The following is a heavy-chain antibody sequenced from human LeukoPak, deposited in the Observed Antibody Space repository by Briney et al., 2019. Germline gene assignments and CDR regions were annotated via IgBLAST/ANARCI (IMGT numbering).Heavy chain of an antibody. CDR1: GYTFTGYY. CDR3: ARDPPYYYDSSGYYSDY. J-gene: IGHJ4*02. Sequence: RGASVKVPCKASGYTFTGYYMHWVRQAPGQGLEWMGWINPNSGGTNYAQKFQGRVTMTRDTSISTAYMELSRLRSDDTAVYYCARDPPYYYDSSGYYSDYWGQGTLVTVSS. CDR2: INPNSGGT. V-gene: IGHV1-2*02. D-gene: IGHD3-22*01.